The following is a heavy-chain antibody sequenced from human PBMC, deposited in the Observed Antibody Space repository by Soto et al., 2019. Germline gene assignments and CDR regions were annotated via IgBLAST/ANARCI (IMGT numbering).Heavy chain of an antibody. CDR3: TTDDPINRN. CDR1: GFTFINAW. CDR2: IKSKADGGTR. Sequence: EVQLVESGGGLVKPGGSLRLSCAASGFTFINAWMSWVRQAPGKGLEWVGRIKSKADGGTRDYAAPVQGRFTVSRDDSKNMLYLQMNSLKTEDTAVYYCTTDDPINRNWGQGTLVTVSS. V-gene: IGHV3-15*01. J-gene: IGHJ4*02.